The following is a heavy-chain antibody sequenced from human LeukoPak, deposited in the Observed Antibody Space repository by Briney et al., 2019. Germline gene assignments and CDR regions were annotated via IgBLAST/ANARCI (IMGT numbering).Heavy chain of an antibody. CDR1: GFTFSSYA. D-gene: IGHD3-22*01. Sequence: QAGGSLRLSCAASGFTFSSYAMHWVRQAPGKGLEWVAVISNDGSNKYYADSVKGRFTISRDNSKNTLYLQMNSLRAEDTAVYYCARGLRITMIVVVSAFDIWGQGTMVTVSS. V-gene: IGHV3-30-3*01. J-gene: IGHJ3*02. CDR3: ARGLRITMIVVVSAFDI. CDR2: ISNDGSNK.